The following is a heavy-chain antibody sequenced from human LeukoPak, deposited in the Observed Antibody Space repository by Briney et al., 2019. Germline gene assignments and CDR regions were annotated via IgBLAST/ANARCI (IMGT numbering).Heavy chain of an antibody. CDR2: ISYDGSNK. D-gene: IGHD5-18*01. J-gene: IGHJ5*02. Sequence: GRSLRLSCAASGFTFSSYAMHWVRQAPGKGLEWVAVISYDGSNKYYADSVKGRFTISRDNSKNTLYLQMNSLRAEDTAVYYCARAGIQLWLRQWFDPWGQGTLVTVSS. CDR3: ARAGIQLWLRQWFDP. CDR1: GFTFSSYA. V-gene: IGHV3-30*04.